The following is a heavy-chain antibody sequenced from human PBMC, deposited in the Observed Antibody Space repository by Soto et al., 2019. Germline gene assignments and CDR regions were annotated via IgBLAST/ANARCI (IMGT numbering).Heavy chain of an antibody. D-gene: IGHD4-17*01. J-gene: IGHJ4*02. CDR1: GYTFTSYD. CDR3: ARETVTVRAYYFDY. Sequence: ASVKLSCKASGYTFTSYDINWVRQATGQGLEWMGWMNPNSGNTGYAQKFQGRVTMTRNTSISTAYMELSSLRSEDTAVYYCARETVTVRAYYFDYWGQGTLVTVSS. CDR2: MNPNSGNT. V-gene: IGHV1-8*01.